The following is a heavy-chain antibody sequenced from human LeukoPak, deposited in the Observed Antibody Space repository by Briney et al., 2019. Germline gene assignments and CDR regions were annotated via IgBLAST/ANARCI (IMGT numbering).Heavy chain of an antibody. D-gene: IGHD2-21*01. V-gene: IGHV3-23*01. Sequence: GRSLRLSCTASGFTFSTYDMSWVRQAPGRGLEWVSTVRVNGRSTYYADSVKGRFTISRDNSKNTLYLQMNSLRAEDTALYYCAKPGEASNYYFDYWGQGALVTVSS. J-gene: IGHJ4*02. CDR1: GFTFSTYD. CDR3: AKPGEASNYYFDY. CDR2: VRVNGRST.